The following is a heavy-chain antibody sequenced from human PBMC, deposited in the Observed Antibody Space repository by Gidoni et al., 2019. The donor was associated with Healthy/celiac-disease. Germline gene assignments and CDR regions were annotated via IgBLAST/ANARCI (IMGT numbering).Heavy chain of an antibody. D-gene: IGHD3-10*01. CDR1: GYTFTSYG. Sequence: QVQLVQSGAEVKKPGASVTVSCKASGYTFTSYGISWVRQAPGQGLEWMGWISAYNGNTNYAQKLQGRVTMTTDTSTSTAYMELRSLRSDDTAVYYCARDITMVRGVIMGRPPPGYWGQGTLVTVSS. V-gene: IGHV1-18*01. CDR3: ARDITMVRGVIMGRPPPGY. J-gene: IGHJ4*02. CDR2: ISAYNGNT.